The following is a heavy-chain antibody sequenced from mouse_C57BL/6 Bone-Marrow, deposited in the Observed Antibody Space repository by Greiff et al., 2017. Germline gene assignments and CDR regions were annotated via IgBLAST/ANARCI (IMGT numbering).Heavy chain of an antibody. CDR2: IDPCDIYT. J-gene: IGHJ2*01. CDR3: AKSLSSYPYNFDY. Sequence: QVQLQQPGAELVRPGTSVKLSCKASGYTFTSYWMHWVKQRPGQGLEWIGVIDPCDIYTNYNQKFKGKATLTVDTSSSTAYMQHSSLTSADSAVYYCAKSLSSYPYNFDYWGQGTTLTVSS. V-gene: IGHV1-59*01. D-gene: IGHD1-1*01. CDR1: GYTFTSYW.